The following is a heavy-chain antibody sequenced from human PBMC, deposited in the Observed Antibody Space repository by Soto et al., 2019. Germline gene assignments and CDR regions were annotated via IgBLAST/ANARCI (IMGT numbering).Heavy chain of an antibody. CDR3: AKGAFDPYYYYYGMDV. D-gene: IGHD3-9*01. CDR1: GFTFSSYA. J-gene: IGHJ6*02. Sequence: EVQLLESGGGLVQPGGSLRLSCAASGFTFSSYAMSWVRQAPGKGLEWVSAISGSGGSTYYADSVKGRFTISRDNSKNTLYLQMNSLRAEDTALYYCAKGAFDPYYYYYGMDVWGQGTTVTVSS. V-gene: IGHV3-23*01. CDR2: ISGSGGST.